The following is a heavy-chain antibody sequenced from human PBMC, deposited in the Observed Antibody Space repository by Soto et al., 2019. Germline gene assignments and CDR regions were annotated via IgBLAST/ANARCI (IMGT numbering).Heavy chain of an antibody. CDR3: ARIGTLDSVDV. CDR2: IDWDDDK. CDR1: GFSISTNGMR. D-gene: IGHD1-26*01. Sequence: SGPTLVNPTQTLTLTCTFSGFSISTNGMRVSWIRQPPGKALEWLARIDWDDDKFYSTSLKTRLTISKDTSKNQVVLTMTNMDPVDTATYFCARIGTLDSVDVGGQGTTVTGSS. J-gene: IGHJ6*02. V-gene: IGHV2-70*04.